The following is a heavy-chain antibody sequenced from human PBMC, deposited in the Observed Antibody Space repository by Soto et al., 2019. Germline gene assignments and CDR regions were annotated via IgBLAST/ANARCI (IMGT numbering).Heavy chain of an antibody. D-gene: IGHD1-26*01. CDR1: VVTTNHSY. V-gene: IGHV4-59*08. CDR2: IYYSGTT. Sequence: PSETQSLPCTVSVVTTNHSYCAWTRQQKGKGLEWMGYIYYSGTTTNYNPSLKSRVTLSVDTSKNQFSLRLSSVTAADTAVYCCARLGGSYAVPHFDYWGQGTLVTVSS. J-gene: IGHJ4*02. CDR3: ARLGGSYAVPHFDY.